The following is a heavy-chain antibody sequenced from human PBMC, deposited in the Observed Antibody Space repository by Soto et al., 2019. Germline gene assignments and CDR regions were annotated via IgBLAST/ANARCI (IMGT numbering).Heavy chain of an antibody. CDR1: GFSLSNARMG. Sequence: QVTLKESGPVLVKPTETLTLTCTVSGFSLSNARMGVSWIRQPPGKALEWLAHIFSNDEKSYSTSLKSRLTISKDTSKSQVVLTMTNMDPVDTATYYCARTTLIVGATIGAFDIWGQGTMVTVSS. CDR2: IFSNDEK. J-gene: IGHJ3*02. D-gene: IGHD1-26*01. CDR3: ARTTLIVGATIGAFDI. V-gene: IGHV2-26*01.